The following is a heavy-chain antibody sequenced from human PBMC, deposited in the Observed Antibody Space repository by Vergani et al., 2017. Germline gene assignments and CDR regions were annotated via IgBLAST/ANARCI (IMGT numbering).Heavy chain of an antibody. Sequence: QVQLQESGPGLAKPSETLSLTCAVSGFSIDNGYYWAWIRQPPGKGLEWIGSIYRTGRTHFNPSLKSRVTISVETSNNHFSLRLNSLTAADTAVDYCARRSVIVYDIFSGTQYFFDFGGQGTLVTVSS. CDR1: GFSIDNGYY. CDR3: ARRSVIVYDIFSGTQYFFDF. CDR2: IYRTGRT. J-gene: IGHJ4*02. V-gene: IGHV4-38-2*01. D-gene: IGHD3-9*01.